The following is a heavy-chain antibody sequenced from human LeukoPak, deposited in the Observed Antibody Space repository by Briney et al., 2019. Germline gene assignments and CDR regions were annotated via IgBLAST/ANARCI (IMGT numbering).Heavy chain of an antibody. Sequence: SVKVSCKASGGTFSSYAISWVQQAPGQGLEWMGGIIPIFGTANYAQKFQGRVTITADESTSTAYMELSSLRSEDTAVYYCANLHDYGSLDYWGQGTLVTVSS. CDR1: GGTFSSYA. CDR2: IIPIFGTA. J-gene: IGHJ4*02. D-gene: IGHD3-10*01. V-gene: IGHV1-69*01. CDR3: ANLHDYGSLDY.